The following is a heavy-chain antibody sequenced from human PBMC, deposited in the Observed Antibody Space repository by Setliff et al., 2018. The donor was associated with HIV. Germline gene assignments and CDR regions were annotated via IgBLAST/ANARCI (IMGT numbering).Heavy chain of an antibody. CDR3: ARESPDGLDY. J-gene: IGHJ4*02. V-gene: IGHV4-61*02. Sequence: SETLSLTCTVSGGSISSRSYYWSWLRQPAGKGLEWIGRIYSNGKTDYNPSLKSRVTISEDTSKSQFSLKVNSVTAADTAMYFCARESPDGLDYWGQGTLVTVSS. CDR2: IYSNGKT. D-gene: IGHD2-8*01. CDR1: GGSISSRSYY.